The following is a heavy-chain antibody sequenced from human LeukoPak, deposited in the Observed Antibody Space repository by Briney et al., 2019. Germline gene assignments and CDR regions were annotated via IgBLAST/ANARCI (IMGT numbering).Heavy chain of an antibody. D-gene: IGHD5-18*01. CDR2: INHSGST. CDR1: GGSFSGYY. J-gene: IGHJ3*02. CDR3: AWIMDTAMVDAFDI. Sequence: SETLSLTCAVYGGSFSGYYWSWIRQPPGKGLEWIGEINHSGSTNYNPSLKSRVTISVDTSKNQFSLKLSSVTAADTAVYYCAWIMDTAMVDAFDIWGQGTMVTVSS. V-gene: IGHV4-34*01.